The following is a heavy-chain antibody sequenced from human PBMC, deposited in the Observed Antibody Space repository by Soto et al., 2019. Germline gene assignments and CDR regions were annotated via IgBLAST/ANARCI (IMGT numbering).Heavy chain of an antibody. CDR1: GFSFSNYA. Sequence: GGSLRLSCAASGFSFSNYAMSWVRQAPGKGLEWVSAISGSGTSTYYADSVKGRFTISRDNSKNTLYLQMNSLRAEDTALYYCAKNRVLHPYYGMDVWGQGTTVTVSS. CDR3: AKNRVLHPYYGMDV. D-gene: IGHD6-6*01. V-gene: IGHV3-23*01. CDR2: ISGSGTST. J-gene: IGHJ6*02.